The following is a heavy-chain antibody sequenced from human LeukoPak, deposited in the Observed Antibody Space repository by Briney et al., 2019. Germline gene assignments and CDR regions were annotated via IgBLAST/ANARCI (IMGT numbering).Heavy chain of an antibody. CDR2: ISYDGSNK. J-gene: IGHJ1*01. D-gene: IGHD2-2*01. CDR1: GFTFSSYA. Sequence: GRSLRLSCAASGFTFSSYAMHWVRQAPGKGLEWVAVISYDGSNKYYADSVKGRFTISRDNSKNTLYLQMNSLRAEDTAVYYCARASLGYCSSTSCYAGYFQHWGQGTLVTVSS. CDR3: ARASLGYCSSTSCYAGYFQH. V-gene: IGHV3-30*04.